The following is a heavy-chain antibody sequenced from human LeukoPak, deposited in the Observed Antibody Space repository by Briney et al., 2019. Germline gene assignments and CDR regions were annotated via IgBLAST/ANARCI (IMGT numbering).Heavy chain of an antibody. CDR2: IYHSGST. J-gene: IGHJ4*02. CDR1: GGSISSGGYS. V-gene: IGHV4-30-2*01. Sequence: SQTLSLTCAVSGGSISSGGYSWSWIRQPPGKGLEWIGYIYHSGSTYYNPSLKSRVTISVDRSKNQFSLKLSSVTAADTAVYYCARELDYSNSYFDYWGQGTLVTVSS. D-gene: IGHD4-11*01. CDR3: ARELDYSNSYFDY.